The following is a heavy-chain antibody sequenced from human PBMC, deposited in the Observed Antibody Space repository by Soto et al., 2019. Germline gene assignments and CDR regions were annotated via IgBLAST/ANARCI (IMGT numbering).Heavy chain of an antibody. J-gene: IGHJ4*02. Sequence: QVQVVESGGGVVQPGGSLRLSCTASGFSLSRYGLHWIRQAPGKGLEWVAGLWSNGITRSYADSVKGRFTISRDTSENMRYLQMNSLGAEDTAVYYCARDLSYWSLLIDHWGQGTLVTVSS. D-gene: IGHD2-8*02. CDR2: LWSNGITR. CDR3: ARDLSYWSLLIDH. CDR1: GFSLSRYG. V-gene: IGHV3-33*01.